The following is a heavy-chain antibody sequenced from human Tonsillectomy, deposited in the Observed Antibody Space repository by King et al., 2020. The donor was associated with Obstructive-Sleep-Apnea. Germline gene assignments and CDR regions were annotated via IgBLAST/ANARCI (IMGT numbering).Heavy chain of an antibody. CDR3: ARVRYNWNPTHYYYYGMDV. D-gene: IGHD1-20*01. J-gene: IGHJ6*02. CDR2: INPSGGST. Sequence: QLVQSGAEVKKPGASVKVSCKASGYTFTSYYMHWVRQAPGQGLEWMGIINPSGGSTSYAQKFQGRVTMTRDTSTSTVYMELSSLRSEDTAVYYCARVRYNWNPTHYYYYGMDVWGQGTTVTVSS. V-gene: IGHV1-46*01. CDR1: GYTFTSYY.